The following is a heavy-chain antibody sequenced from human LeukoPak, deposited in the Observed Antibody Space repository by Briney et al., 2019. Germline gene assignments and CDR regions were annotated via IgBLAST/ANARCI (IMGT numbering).Heavy chain of an antibody. CDR2: IYYSGST. V-gene: IGHV4-59*01. J-gene: IGHJ3*02. CDR1: GGSISSYY. D-gene: IGHD5-24*01. Sequence: PSETLSLTCTVSGGSISSYYWSWIRQPPGKGLEWIGYIYYSGSTNYNPSLESRVTISVDTSKNQFSLKLSSVTAADTAVYYCARSRDGYNYAFDIWGQGTMVTVSS. CDR3: ARSRDGYNYAFDI.